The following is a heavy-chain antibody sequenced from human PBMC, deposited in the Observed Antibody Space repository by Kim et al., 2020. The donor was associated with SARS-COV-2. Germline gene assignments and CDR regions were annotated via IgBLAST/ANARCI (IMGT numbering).Heavy chain of an antibody. V-gene: IGHV4-4*02. D-gene: IGHD3-10*01. CDR3: ARVLIPPSYGSGSYRWFDP. Sequence: SETLSLTCAVSGGSISSSNWWSWVRQPPGKGLEWIGEIYHSGSTNYNPSLKSRVTISVDKSKNQFSLKLSSVTAADTAVYYCARVLIPPSYGSGSYRWFDPWGQGTLVTVSS. CDR1: GGSISSSNW. CDR2: IYHSGST. J-gene: IGHJ5*02.